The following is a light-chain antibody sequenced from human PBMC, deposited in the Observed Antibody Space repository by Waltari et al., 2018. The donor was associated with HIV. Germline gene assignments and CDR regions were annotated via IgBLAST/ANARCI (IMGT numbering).Light chain of an antibody. V-gene: IGLV3-25*03. CDR1: KLANQY. Sequence: SYELPQPPSVSVSPGQTARITCSGDKLANQYVAWYRQKAGQAPVCVIYKDTKRPAGSPERFSGSNAGTTVTLTISGVQAEDEADYYCQSGDGSGTYVFGSGTTVTV. CDR3: QSGDGSGTYV. CDR2: KDT. J-gene: IGLJ1*01.